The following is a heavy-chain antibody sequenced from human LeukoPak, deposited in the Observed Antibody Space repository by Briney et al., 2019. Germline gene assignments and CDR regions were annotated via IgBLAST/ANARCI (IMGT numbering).Heavy chain of an antibody. J-gene: IGHJ6*02. V-gene: IGHV3-53*01. D-gene: IGHD1-26*01. Sequence: PGGSLRLSCAASGFTVSSNYMSWVRQAPGKGLEGGSVIYSGGSTYYADSVKGRFTISRDNSKNTLYLQINSLRAEDTAVYYCARDRIVGATTGYYYYGMDVWGRGTTVTVSS. CDR1: GFTVSSNY. CDR2: IYSGGST. CDR3: ARDRIVGATTGYYYYGMDV.